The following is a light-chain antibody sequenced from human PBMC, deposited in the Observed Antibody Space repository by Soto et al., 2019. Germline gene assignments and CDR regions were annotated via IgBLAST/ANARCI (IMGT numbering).Light chain of an antibody. J-gene: IGKJ1*01. Sequence: EIVRTQSPATLSVSPGERATLSCTASHYVYSNVAWFQQGPGQAPRLLIYRASTRATGTPARFSGSGSGTEFTLTITSLQSEDFALYYCQQYHNLWTFGQGTKVDIK. CDR3: QQYHNLWT. CDR1: HYVYSN. CDR2: RAS. V-gene: IGKV3-15*01.